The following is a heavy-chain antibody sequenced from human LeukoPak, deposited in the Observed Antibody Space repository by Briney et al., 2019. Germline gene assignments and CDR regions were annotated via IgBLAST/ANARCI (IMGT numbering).Heavy chain of an antibody. CDR3: ARRYSSGLFDY. V-gene: IGHV4-59*08. CDR1: GGSISSYY. CDR2: IYYSGST. J-gene: IGHJ4*02. D-gene: IGHD6-19*01. Sequence: PSETLSLTCTVSGGSISSYYWSWIRQPPGEGLEWIGYIYYSGSTNYNPSLKSRVTISVDTSKNQFSLKLSSVTAADTAVYYCARRYSSGLFDYWGQGTLVTVSS.